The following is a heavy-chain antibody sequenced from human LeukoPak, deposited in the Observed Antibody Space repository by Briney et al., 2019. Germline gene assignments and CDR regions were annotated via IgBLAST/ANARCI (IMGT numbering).Heavy chain of an antibody. J-gene: IGHJ4*02. Sequence: PGGSLRLSCAASGFTFSSYGMHWVRQAPGKGLEWVAFIRYDGSNKYYADSVKGRFTISRDNSKNTLYLQMNSLRAEDTAVYYCARDSQAYQGDYVWGSGFDYWGQGTLVTVSS. CDR3: ARDSQAYQGDYVWGSGFDY. D-gene: IGHD3-16*01. CDR1: GFTFSSYG. V-gene: IGHV3-30*02. CDR2: IRYDGSNK.